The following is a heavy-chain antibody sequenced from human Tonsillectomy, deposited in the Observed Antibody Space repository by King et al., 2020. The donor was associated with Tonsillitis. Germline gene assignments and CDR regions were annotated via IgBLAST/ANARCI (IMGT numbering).Heavy chain of an antibody. Sequence: VQLVESGGGLVQPGGSLRLTCAASGFTVSINYMSWVRQAPGKGLEWVSVIYSGGSTYYVDSVKGRFTISRDNSKNTLYLKLNSLRAADTAVYYCARYMIEELGALDIWGQGKMVTVSS. D-gene: IGHD3-22*01. V-gene: IGHV3-66*01. CDR3: ARYMIEELGALDI. J-gene: IGHJ3*02. CDR1: GFTVSINY. CDR2: IYSGGST.